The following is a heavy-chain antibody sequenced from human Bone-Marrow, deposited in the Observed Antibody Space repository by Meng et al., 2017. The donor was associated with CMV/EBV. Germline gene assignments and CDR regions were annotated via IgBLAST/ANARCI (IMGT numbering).Heavy chain of an antibody. D-gene: IGHD2-2*01. Sequence: LSLTCAVYGGSFSGYYWSWIRQPPGKGLEWIGEINHSGSTNYNPSLKSRVTISVDTSKNQFSLKLSSVTAADTAVYYCARRRGRLYQLSHWGQGTLVTVSS. CDR2: INHSGST. V-gene: IGHV4-34*01. CDR3: ARRRGRLYQLSH. CDR1: GGSFSGYY. J-gene: IGHJ4*02.